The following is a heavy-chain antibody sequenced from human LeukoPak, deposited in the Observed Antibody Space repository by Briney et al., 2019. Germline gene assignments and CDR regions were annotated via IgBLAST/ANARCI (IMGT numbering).Heavy chain of an antibody. CDR1: GGTFSSYA. J-gene: IGHJ5*02. CDR3: ARALVRGVINWFDP. D-gene: IGHD3-10*01. CDR2: IIPIFGTA. Sequence: SVKVSCTASGGTFSSYAISWVRQAPGQGLEWMGGIIPIFGTANYAQKFQGRVTITADKSTSTAYMELSSLRSEDTAVYYCARALVRGVINWFDPWGQGTLVTVSS. V-gene: IGHV1-69*06.